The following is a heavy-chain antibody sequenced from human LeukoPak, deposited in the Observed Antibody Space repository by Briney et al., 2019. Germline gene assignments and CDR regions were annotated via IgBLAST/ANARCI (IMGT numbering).Heavy chain of an antibody. V-gene: IGHV1-18*01. Sequence: ASVKVSCKASGYTFTSYGISWVRQAPGQRPEWMGWISAYNGNTNYAQKLKGRVTMTTDTSTSTAYMELRSLRSEASTVYYCAREYWYYISTSWYVSRSVTDWGTYRAFDYWGQGTLVTVSS. J-gene: IGHJ4*02. CDR1: GYTFTSYG. D-gene: IGHD2-2*01. CDR2: ISAYNGNT. CDR3: AREYWYYISTSWYVSRSVTDWGTYRAFDY.